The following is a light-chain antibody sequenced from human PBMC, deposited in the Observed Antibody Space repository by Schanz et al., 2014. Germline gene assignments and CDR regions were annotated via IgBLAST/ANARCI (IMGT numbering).Light chain of an antibody. J-gene: IGKJ5*01. CDR2: DAS. Sequence: EIVMTQSPAILSVSPGERATLSCRASQSVGINLAWYQQRPGLAPRLLIYDASNRATGIPARFSGSGSGTDFTLTISSLEPEDFAVYFCQQRHTWPLTFGQGTRLDIK. CDR3: QQRHTWPLT. CDR1: QSVGIN. V-gene: IGKV3-11*01.